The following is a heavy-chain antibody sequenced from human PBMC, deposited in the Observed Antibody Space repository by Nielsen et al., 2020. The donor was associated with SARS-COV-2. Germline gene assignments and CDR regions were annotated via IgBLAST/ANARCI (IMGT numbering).Heavy chain of an antibody. V-gene: IGHV3-23*01. CDR2: ISSVGDDT. CDR3: AKGSDV. J-gene: IGHJ6*02. Sequence: GESLKISCAASGFSFSSYAMSWVRQAPGKGLEWVSAISSVGDDTFYADSVKGRFTIPRDNSKNTLYLQMNSLRAEDTAVYYCAKGSDVWGQGTTVTVSS. CDR1: GFSFSSYA.